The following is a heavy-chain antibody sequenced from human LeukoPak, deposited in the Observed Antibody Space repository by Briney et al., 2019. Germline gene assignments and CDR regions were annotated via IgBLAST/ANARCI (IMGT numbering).Heavy chain of an antibody. J-gene: IGHJ4*02. D-gene: IGHD3-3*01. V-gene: IGHV4-38-2*02. CDR2: IYQSGST. CDR1: GYSISSGYY. CDR3: ASSYYDFWSGYGYFDY. Sequence: PSETLSLTCTVSGYSISSGYYWGWIRQPPGKGLEWIGSIYQSGSTYYNPSLKSRVTISVDTSKNQFSLKVSSVTAADTAVYYCASSYYDFWSGYGYFDYWGQGTLVTVSS.